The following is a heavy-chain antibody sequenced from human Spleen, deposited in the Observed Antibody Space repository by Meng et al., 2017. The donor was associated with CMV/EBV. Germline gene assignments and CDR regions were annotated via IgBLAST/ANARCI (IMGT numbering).Heavy chain of an antibody. CDR2: ISYDGSNK. V-gene: IGHV3-30*04. CDR1: GFTFSSYA. J-gene: IGHJ4*02. CDR3: ARGSGSIGY. D-gene: IGHD1-26*01. Sequence: GESLKISCAASGFTFSSYAMHWVRQAPGKGLEWVAVISYDGSNKYYADSVKGRFTISRDNSKNTLYLQMNSLRAEDTAVYYCARGSGSIGYWGQGTQVTVSS.